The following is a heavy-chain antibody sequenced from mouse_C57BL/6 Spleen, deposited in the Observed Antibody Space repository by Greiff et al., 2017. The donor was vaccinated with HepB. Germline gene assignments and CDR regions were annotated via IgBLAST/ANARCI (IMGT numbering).Heavy chain of an antibody. D-gene: IGHD1-1*02. CDR2: IDPSDSYT. CDR1: GYTFTSYW. Sequence: QVQLQQPGAELVKPGASVKLSCTASGYTFTSYWMQWVKQRPGQGLEWIGEIDPSDSYTNYNQKFKGKATLTVDTSSSTAYMQLSSLTSEDSAVYYCARRGLYYVPFAYWGQGTLVTVSA. J-gene: IGHJ3*01. CDR3: ARRGLYYVPFAY. V-gene: IGHV1-50*01.